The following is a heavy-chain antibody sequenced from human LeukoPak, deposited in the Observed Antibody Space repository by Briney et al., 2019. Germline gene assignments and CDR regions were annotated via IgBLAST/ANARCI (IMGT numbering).Heavy chain of an antibody. D-gene: IGHD1-14*01. J-gene: IGHJ3*02. CDR1: GFTFSSYC. CDR2: IKPDGSGK. V-gene: IGHV3-7*01. CDR3: AREFRTSKDAFDI. Sequence: GGSLRLSCAASGFTFSSYCMSWVRRAPGKGLEWVANIKPDGSGKYYLDSVKGRFTTSRDNSKNSLHLQMSSLRAEDTAVYYCAREFRTSKDAFDIWGQGTMVTVSS.